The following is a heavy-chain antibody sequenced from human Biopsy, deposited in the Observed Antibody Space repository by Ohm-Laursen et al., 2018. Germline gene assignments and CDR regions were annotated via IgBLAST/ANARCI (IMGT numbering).Heavy chain of an antibody. Sequence: SLRLSCAASGFTFNNYGMQWVRQAPGKGLEWVAFIFYDGSNTYYADSVKGRFTISRDNAKNFLYLEMNNLRPEDTALYYCAKIHCSGGSCYPNAFDMWGHGTRVTVS. CDR2: IFYDGSNT. J-gene: IGHJ3*02. CDR3: AKIHCSGGSCYPNAFDM. CDR1: GFTFNNYG. V-gene: IGHV3-30*18. D-gene: IGHD2-15*01.